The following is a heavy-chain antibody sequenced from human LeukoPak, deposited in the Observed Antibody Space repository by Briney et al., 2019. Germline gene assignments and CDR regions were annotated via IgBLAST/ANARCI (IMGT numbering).Heavy chain of an antibody. CDR3: TRGSLKSDFWSGYSQLFDY. D-gene: IGHD3-3*01. Sequence: GGSLRPSCTASGSTFGDSAISSVRQAPGKGLEWVGFIRSKAYGGTTEYAASVKGRFTISRDDSKSIAYLQMNSLKTEDTAVYYCTRGSLKSDFWSGYSQLFDYWGQGTLVTVSS. J-gene: IGHJ4*02. CDR1: GSTFGDSA. CDR2: IRSKAYGGTT. V-gene: IGHV3-49*04.